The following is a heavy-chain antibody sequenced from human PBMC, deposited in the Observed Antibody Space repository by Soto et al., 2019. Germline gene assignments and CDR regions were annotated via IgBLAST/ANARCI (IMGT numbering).Heavy chain of an antibody. Sequence: KVPPASVKVSCKASGSTFSSYTISWLRQAPGQGLEWMGRIIPILGIANYAQKFQGRVTITADKSTSTAYMELSSLRSEDTAVYYCARDRSNWNYEAYWGQGTLVTVSS. D-gene: IGHD1-7*01. CDR2: IIPILGIA. J-gene: IGHJ4*02. CDR1: GSTFSSYT. CDR3: ARDRSNWNYEAY. V-gene: IGHV1-69*04.